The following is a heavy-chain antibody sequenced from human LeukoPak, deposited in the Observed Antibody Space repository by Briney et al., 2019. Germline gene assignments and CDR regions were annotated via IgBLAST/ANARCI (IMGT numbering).Heavy chain of an antibody. V-gene: IGHV3-33*01. D-gene: IGHD6-19*01. CDR3: ARGPHLPRIAVAGPFDY. Sequence: PGRSLRLSCAASGFTFSSYGMHWVRQAPGKGLEWVAVIWYDGSNKYYADSVKGRFTISRDNSKNTLYLQMNSLRAEDTAVYYCARGPHLPRIAVAGPFDYWGQGTLVTVSA. CDR2: IWYDGSNK. CDR1: GFTFSSYG. J-gene: IGHJ4*02.